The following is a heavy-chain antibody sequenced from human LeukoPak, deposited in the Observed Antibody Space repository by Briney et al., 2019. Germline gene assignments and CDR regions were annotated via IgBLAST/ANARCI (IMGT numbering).Heavy chain of an antibody. V-gene: IGHV1-2*02. CDR2: INPNSGGT. D-gene: IGHD3-22*01. Sequence: ASVKVSCKASGYTFTGYYMHWVRQAPGQGLEWMGWINPNSGGTNYAQKFQGRVTMTRDTSISTVYMELSRLRSDDTAVYYCARVIDNSGYYPFDYWGQGTLVTVSS. CDR1: GYTFTGYY. CDR3: ARVIDNSGYYPFDY. J-gene: IGHJ4*02.